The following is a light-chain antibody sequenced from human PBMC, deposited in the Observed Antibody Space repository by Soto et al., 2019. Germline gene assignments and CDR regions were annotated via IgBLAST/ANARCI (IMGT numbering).Light chain of an antibody. V-gene: IGKV3-11*01. CDR2: DAS. CDR1: QSVSSY. J-gene: IGKJ1*01. CDR3: QQYGSSGT. Sequence: EFVLTQSPATLSVSPGQKSTLSCRASQSVSSYLAWYQQKPGQAPRLLIYDASNRAAGIPARFSGSGSGTDFTLTISRLEPEDFAVYYCQQYGSSGTFGQGTKVDI.